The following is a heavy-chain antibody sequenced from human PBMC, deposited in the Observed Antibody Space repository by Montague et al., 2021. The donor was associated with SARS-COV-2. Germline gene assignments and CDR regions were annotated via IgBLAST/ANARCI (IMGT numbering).Heavy chain of an antibody. CDR2: INHGGST. CDR1: GTSFSGYY. CDR3: VRERECSGGSCYGPDDDAFDI. J-gene: IGHJ3*02. V-gene: IGHV4-34*01. Sequence: SETLSLTCAVHGTSFSGYYWNWIRQPPGKGLEWIGEINHGGSTKYSPSLKSRLTISVDRSKNQFSLRLTSVTAADTAVYYCVRERECSGGSCYGPDDDAFDIWGQGTVVTVSS. D-gene: IGHD2-15*01.